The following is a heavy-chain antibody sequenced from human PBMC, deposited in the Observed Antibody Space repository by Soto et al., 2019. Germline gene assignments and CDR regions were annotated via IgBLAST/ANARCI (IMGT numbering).Heavy chain of an antibody. Sequence: SQTLSLTCVISGDSVSSNSAAWNWIRQSPSRGLEWLGRTYYRSKWYNDYAVSVKSRITINPDTSKNQFSLQLNSVTPEDTAVYYCARDAYSSSSGSAFYYYGMDVWGQGTTVTVSS. CDR3: ARDAYSSSSGSAFYYYGMDV. CDR2: TYYRSKWYN. CDR1: GDSVSSNSAA. V-gene: IGHV6-1*01. D-gene: IGHD6-6*01. J-gene: IGHJ6*02.